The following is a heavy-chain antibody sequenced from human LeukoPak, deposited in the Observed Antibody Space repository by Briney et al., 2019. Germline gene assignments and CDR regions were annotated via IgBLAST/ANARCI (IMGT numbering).Heavy chain of an antibody. Sequence: GGSLRLSCAASGFTFSDYILDWVRQAPGKGLEWVGRIRRGTNSYTTEYAASVRGRFIISRDDSKNSLYLHMNSLKTEDTAVYHCTRDGGEGGNSAFDIWGQGTMVTVSS. CDR3: TRDGGEGGNSAFDI. D-gene: IGHD3-16*01. CDR2: IRRGTNSYTT. J-gene: IGHJ3*02. CDR1: GFTFSDYI. V-gene: IGHV3-72*01.